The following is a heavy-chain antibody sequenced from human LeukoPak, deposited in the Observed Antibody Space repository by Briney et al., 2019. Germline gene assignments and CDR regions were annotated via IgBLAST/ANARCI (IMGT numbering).Heavy chain of an antibody. CDR2: IYHSGST. Sequence: PSETLSLTCAVSGGSISSGGYSWSWIRQPPGKGLEWIGYIYHSGSTYYNPSLKSRVTISVDRSKNQFSLKLSSVTAADTAVYYCARWLQHEDYFDYWGQGTLVTVSS. CDR3: ARWLQHEDYFDY. CDR1: GGSISSGGYS. J-gene: IGHJ4*02. V-gene: IGHV4-30-2*01. D-gene: IGHD5-24*01.